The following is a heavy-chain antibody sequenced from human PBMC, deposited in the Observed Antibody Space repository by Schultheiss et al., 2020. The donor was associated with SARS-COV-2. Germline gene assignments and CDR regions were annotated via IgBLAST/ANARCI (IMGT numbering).Heavy chain of an antibody. CDR1: GGSISSGGYY. V-gene: IGHV4-61*08. D-gene: IGHD5-24*01. CDR2: INHSGST. CDR3: ARDSLFKRMASLPFDY. Sequence: SETLSLTCTVSGGSISSGGYYWSWIRQPPGKGLEWIGEINHSGSTNYNPSLKSRVTISVDTSKNQFSLKLSSVTAADTAVYYCARDSLFKRMASLPFDYWGQGTLVTVSS. J-gene: IGHJ4*02.